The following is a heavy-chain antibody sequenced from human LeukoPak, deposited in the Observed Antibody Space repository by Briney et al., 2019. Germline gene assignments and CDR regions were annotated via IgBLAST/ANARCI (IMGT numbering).Heavy chain of an antibody. Sequence: GRSLSLSCVASGLTFSSHSMHWVRQPPGKGLEYVSAIRSKGGSTYFAKSVKGRFTISRDNSKNTLDLQMGSLRAEDIVVYYCARRGSGWEFDYWGQGTLVTVSS. V-gene: IGHV3-64*01. J-gene: IGHJ4*02. CDR2: IRSKGGST. CDR3: ARRGSGWEFDY. D-gene: IGHD6-19*01. CDR1: GLTFSSHS.